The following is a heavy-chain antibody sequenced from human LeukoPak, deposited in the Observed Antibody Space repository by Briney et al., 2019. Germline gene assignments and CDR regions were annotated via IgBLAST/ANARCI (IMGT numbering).Heavy chain of an antibody. CDR3: ARERRYCSSTSCYGILYFDY. Sequence: SETLSLTCTVSGGSISSSSYYWGWIRQPPGKGLEWIGEINHSGSTNYNPSLKSRVTISVDTSKNQFSLKLSSVTAADTAVYYCARERRYCSSTSCYGILYFDYWGQGTLVTVSS. CDR1: GGSISSSSYY. V-gene: IGHV4-39*07. CDR2: INHSGST. J-gene: IGHJ4*02. D-gene: IGHD2-2*01.